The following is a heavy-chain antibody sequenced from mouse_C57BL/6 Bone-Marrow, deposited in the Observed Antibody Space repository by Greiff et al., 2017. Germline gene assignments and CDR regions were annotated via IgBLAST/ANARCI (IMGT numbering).Heavy chain of an antibody. CDR2: INPGSGGT. CDR3: ARSGDSSGYGFAY. J-gene: IGHJ3*01. Sequence: VKVVESGAELVRPGTSVKVSCKASGYAFTNYLIEWVKQRPGQGLDWIGVINPGSGGTNYNEKFKGKATLTADKSSSTAYMQLSSLTSEDSAVYFCARSGDSSGYGFAYWGQGTLVTVSA. CDR1: GYAFTNYL. V-gene: IGHV1-54*01. D-gene: IGHD3-2*02.